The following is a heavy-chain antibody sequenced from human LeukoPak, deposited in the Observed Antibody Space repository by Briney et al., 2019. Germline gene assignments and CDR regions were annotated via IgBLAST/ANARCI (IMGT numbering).Heavy chain of an antibody. CDR3: ARVYLESLTAGYFDH. V-gene: IGHV3-48*04. CDR1: GFTFSSYS. J-gene: IGHJ4*02. D-gene: IGHD2-8*01. Sequence: GGSLRLSCAASGFTFSSYSMNWVRQAPGKGLEWVSYISDSSTTIYYADSVKGRFTISRDNAKNSLYLQMNSLRAEDTAAYYCARVYLESLTAGYFDHWGQGTLVTVSP. CDR2: ISDSSTTI.